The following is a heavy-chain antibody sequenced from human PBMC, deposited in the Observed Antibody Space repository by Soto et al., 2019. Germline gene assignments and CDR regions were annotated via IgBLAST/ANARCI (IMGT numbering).Heavy chain of an antibody. CDR1: GFKFSNYA. D-gene: IGHD3-16*01. V-gene: IGHV3-23*01. J-gene: IGHJ4*02. Sequence: EVQMLASGGGLGQPGGSLRLSCAASGFKFSNYAMSCVRQAPGKGLEWVSLISATGGGTYYADSVKGRFTISRDNSHNTLYLQVHSLTAEDTAVYYCAKDRRAGGNSAFYFDFWGQGAQVTVSS. CDR3: AKDRRAGGNSAFYFDF. CDR2: ISATGGGT.